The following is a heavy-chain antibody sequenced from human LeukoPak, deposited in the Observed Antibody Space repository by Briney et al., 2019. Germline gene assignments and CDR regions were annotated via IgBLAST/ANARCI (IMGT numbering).Heavy chain of an antibody. CDR2: ISGSGGTT. Sequence: GGCLRLSCAASGFTFSSSGMSWVRQPPGKGLEWVSGISGSGGTTYYADSVKGRFTISRDNSKNTLYLQMNSLRAEDTAVYYCAKGHGSGGDWGQGTLVTVSS. CDR1: GFTFSSSG. D-gene: IGHD3-10*01. CDR3: AKGHGSGGD. J-gene: IGHJ4*02. V-gene: IGHV3-23*01.